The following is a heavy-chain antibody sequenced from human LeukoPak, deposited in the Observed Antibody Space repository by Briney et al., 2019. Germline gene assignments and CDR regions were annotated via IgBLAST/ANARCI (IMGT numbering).Heavy chain of an antibody. D-gene: IGHD5-18*01. CDR2: IYYIGST. Sequence: PSETLSLTCTVSGDSISSSSYYWGWIRQPPGKGLEWIGSIYYIGSTYYNPSLKSRVTISVDTSKNQFSLKLSSVTAADTAVYYCTRRSRGSYGHIDYWGQGTLVTVSS. J-gene: IGHJ4*02. CDR3: TRRSRGSYGHIDY. V-gene: IGHV4-39*01. CDR1: GDSISSSSYY.